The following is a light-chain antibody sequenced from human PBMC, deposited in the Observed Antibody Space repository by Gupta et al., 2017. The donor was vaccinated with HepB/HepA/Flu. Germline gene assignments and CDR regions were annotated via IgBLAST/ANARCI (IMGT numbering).Light chain of an antibody. Sequence: DSVMTQSPLTLPVTPGEPASISCRSSQSLLHSNGYNYLDWYLQKPGQSQQLMIYFGSKPACGVAGRCSGGGGGKDFTQKSSMGEAEDVGVYCRKHFLQARTFGPGTKVEIK. J-gene: IGKJ1*01. CDR3: KHFLQART. CDR2: FGS. V-gene: IGKV2-28*01. CDR1: QSLLHSNGYNY.